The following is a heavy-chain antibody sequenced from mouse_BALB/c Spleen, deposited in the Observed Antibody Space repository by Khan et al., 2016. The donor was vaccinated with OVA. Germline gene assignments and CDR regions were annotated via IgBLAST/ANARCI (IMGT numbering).Heavy chain of an antibody. Sequence: EVKLQESGPGLVKPSQSLSLTCTVTGYSITSDYAWNWIRQFPENTLEWMGYISYSGSTSYNPSLKSRISITRDTSKNQFILQLNSVTTDDTATYYCARDGSRYNYAMDYWGQGTSVTVSS. CDR1: GYSITSDYA. J-gene: IGHJ4*01. CDR3: ARDGSRYNYAMDY. CDR2: ISYSGST. V-gene: IGHV3-2*02. D-gene: IGHD2-3*01.